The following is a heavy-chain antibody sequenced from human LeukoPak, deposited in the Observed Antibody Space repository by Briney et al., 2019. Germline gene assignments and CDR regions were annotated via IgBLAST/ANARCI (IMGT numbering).Heavy chain of an antibody. V-gene: IGHV3-30*03. D-gene: IGHD3-16*02. CDR1: GFTVSNYY. CDR2: ISYDGSNK. Sequence: GGSLRLSCAVSGFTVSNYYMSWVRQAPGKGLEWVAVISYDGSNKYYADSVKGRFTISRDNSKNTLYLQMNSLRAEDTAVYYCARPLRLGELSPFDYWGQGTLVTVSS. J-gene: IGHJ4*02. CDR3: ARPLRLGELSPFDY.